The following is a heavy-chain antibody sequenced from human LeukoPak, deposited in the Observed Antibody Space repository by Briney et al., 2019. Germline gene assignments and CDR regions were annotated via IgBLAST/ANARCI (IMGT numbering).Heavy chain of an antibody. CDR2: MWYDGSNK. D-gene: IGHD5-24*01. V-gene: IGHV3-33*03. CDR1: GFTFSSYG. Sequence: GGSLRLSCAASGFTFSSYGMHWVRQAPGKGLEWVAVMWYDGSNKYYANSVKGRFTISRDNAKNSLYLQMNSLRAEDTAVYYCARRARGRDGYKRRANAFDIWGQGTMVTVSS. J-gene: IGHJ3*02. CDR3: ARRARGRDGYKRRANAFDI.